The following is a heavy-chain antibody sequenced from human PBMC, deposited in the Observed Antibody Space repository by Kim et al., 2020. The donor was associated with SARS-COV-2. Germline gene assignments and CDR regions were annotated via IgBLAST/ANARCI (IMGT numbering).Heavy chain of an antibody. CDR3: AKGSSYYYDSSGYYGFDY. V-gene: IGHV3-30*18. CDR1: GFTFSSYG. D-gene: IGHD3-22*01. Sequence: GGSLRLSCAASGFTFSSYGMHWVRQAPGKGLEWVAVISYDGSNKYYADSVKGRFTISRDNSKNTLYLQMNSLRAEDTAVYYCAKGSSYYYDSSGYYGFDYWGQGTLVTVSS. CDR2: ISYDGSNK. J-gene: IGHJ4*02.